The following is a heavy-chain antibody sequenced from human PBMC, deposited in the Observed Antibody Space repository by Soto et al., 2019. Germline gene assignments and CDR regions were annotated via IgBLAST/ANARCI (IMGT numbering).Heavy chain of an antibody. V-gene: IGHV3-33*01. CDR1: GFTFSSYG. Sequence: GSLRLSCAASGFTFSSYGMHWVRQAPGKGLEWVAVIWYDGSNKYYADSVKGRFTISRDNSKNTLYLQMNSLRAEDTAVYYCATSKYGDNFSYYFDYWGQGTLVTVSS. D-gene: IGHD4-17*01. CDR2: IWYDGSNK. J-gene: IGHJ4*02. CDR3: ATSKYGDNFSYYFDY.